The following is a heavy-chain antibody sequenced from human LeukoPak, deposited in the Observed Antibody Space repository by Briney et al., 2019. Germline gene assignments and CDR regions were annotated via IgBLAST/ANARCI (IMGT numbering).Heavy chain of an antibody. V-gene: IGHV3-66*01. Sequence: GGSLRPSCAASGFTVSSNYMSWVRQAPGKGLEWVSVIYSGGSTYYADSVKGRFTISRDNSKNTLYLQMNSLRAEDTAVYYCARGPIVGASPLDYWGQGTLVTVSS. CDR3: ARGPIVGASPLDY. CDR2: IYSGGST. D-gene: IGHD1-26*01. J-gene: IGHJ4*02. CDR1: GFTVSSNY.